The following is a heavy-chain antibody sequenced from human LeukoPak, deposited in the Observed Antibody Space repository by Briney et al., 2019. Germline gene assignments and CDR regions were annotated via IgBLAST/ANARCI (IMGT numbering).Heavy chain of an antibody. V-gene: IGHV1-8*03. D-gene: IGHD4-17*01. J-gene: IGHJ4*02. CDR2: MNPNSGNT. CDR1: GYTFTSYD. CDR3: ASGDYGDPPLNY. Sequence: ASVKVSCKASGYTFTSYDINWVRQATGQGLEWMGWMNPNSGNTGYAQKFQGRVTITRNTSISTAYMELSSLRFDDTAVYYCASGDYGDPPLNYWGQGTLVTVSS.